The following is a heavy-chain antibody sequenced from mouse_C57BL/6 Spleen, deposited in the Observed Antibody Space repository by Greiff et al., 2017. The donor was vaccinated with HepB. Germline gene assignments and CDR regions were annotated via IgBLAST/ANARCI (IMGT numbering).Heavy chain of an antibody. Sequence: QVQLQQPGAELVKPGASVKLSCKASGYTFTSYWMQWVKQRPGQGLEWIGEIDPSDSYTNYNQKFKGKATLTVDTSSSTAYMQLSSLTSEDSAVYYCARRDGGAWFAYWGQGTLVTVSA. CDR2: IDPSDSYT. CDR1: GYTFTSYW. D-gene: IGHD2-3*01. CDR3: ARRDGGAWFAY. V-gene: IGHV1-50*01. J-gene: IGHJ3*01.